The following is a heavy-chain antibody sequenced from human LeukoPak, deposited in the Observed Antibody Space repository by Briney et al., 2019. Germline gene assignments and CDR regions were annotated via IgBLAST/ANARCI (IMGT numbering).Heavy chain of an antibody. V-gene: IGHV3-30*02. Sequence: GGSLRLSCAASGFTFSNYDMHWVRQAPGKGLEWVAFIRYDGSNKYYADSVKGRFTISRDNSKNTLYLQMNSLRAEDTAVYYCANRHYDSSGHKSYFDYWGQGTTVTVSS. CDR2: IRYDGSNK. CDR1: GFTFSNYD. CDR3: ANRHYDSSGHKSYFDY. J-gene: IGHJ4*02. D-gene: IGHD3-22*01.